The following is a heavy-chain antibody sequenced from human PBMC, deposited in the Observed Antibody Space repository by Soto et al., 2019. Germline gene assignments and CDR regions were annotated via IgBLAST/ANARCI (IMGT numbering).Heavy chain of an antibody. J-gene: IGHJ5*02. CDR3: AREMVTMVRGVISLGEGWFDP. Sequence: PSETLSLTCTVSGGSISSYYWSWIRQPPGKGLEWIGYIYYSGSTNYNPSLKSRVTISVDTSKNQFSLKLSSVTAAGTAVYYCAREMVTMVRGVISLGEGWFDPWGQGTLVTSPQ. CDR2: IYYSGST. D-gene: IGHD3-10*01. CDR1: GGSISSYY. V-gene: IGHV4-59*01.